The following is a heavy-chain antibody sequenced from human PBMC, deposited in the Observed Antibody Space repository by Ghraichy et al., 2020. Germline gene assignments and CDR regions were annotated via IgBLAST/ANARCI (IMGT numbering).Heavy chain of an antibody. J-gene: IGHJ2*01. V-gene: IGHV3-53*01. D-gene: IGHD6-13*01. CDR1: GFTVTNNY. Sequence: GGSLRLSCAASGFTVTNNYMSWVRQAPGKGLEWVSFIYSGGTTYYADSVKGRFTISRDNSKNTVYLQMNSLRAEDTAVYYCARVDSSNWYGRPYWYFDLWGRGTLVTVSS. CDR3: ARVDSSNWYGRPYWYFDL. CDR2: IYSGGTT.